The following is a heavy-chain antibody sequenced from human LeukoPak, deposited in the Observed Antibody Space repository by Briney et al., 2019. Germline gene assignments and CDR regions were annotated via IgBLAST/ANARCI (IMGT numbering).Heavy chain of an antibody. CDR3: ARSGQLTDDYYYYMDV. V-gene: IGHV3-23*01. J-gene: IGHJ6*03. CDR1: GFAFSKYA. Sequence: GGSLRLSCVASGFAFSKYAMSWVRQAPGKRLEWVSAISGSDAGTYYADSVKGRFTISRDNSKNTLYLQMNSLRAEDTAVYYCARSGQLTDDYYYYMDVWGKGTTVTVSS. CDR2: ISGSDAGT. D-gene: IGHD3-3*01.